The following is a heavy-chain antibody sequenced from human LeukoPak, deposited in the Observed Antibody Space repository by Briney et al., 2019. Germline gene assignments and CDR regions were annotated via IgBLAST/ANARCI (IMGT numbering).Heavy chain of an antibody. CDR1: GFTFSSYA. V-gene: IGHV3-23*01. CDR3: AKGWQLGPDY. CDR2: ISGSGGST. J-gene: IGHJ4*02. Sequence: PGGSLRLPCAASGFTFSSYAMTWVRQAPGKGLEWVSVISGSGGSTYYADSVKGRFTISRDNSKNTLYLQMNSLRAEDTAVYYCAKGWQLGPDYWGQGTLVTVSS. D-gene: IGHD6-6*01.